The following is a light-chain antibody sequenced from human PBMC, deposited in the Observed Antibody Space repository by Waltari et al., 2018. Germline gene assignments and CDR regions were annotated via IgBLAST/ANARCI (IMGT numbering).Light chain of an antibody. CDR3: QQYYSSPIS. V-gene: IGKV4-1*01. Sequence: EIVMTQSPDSLAVSLGERAAINCKSSRSVLYNSNNKNYLAWYQQKPRQPPKLRINWASSRESGFPDRFSGSGSGTDFTLTISSLQAEDVAVYYCQQYYSSPISFGQGTRLEIK. CDR1: RSVLYNSNNKNY. CDR2: WAS. J-gene: IGKJ5*01.